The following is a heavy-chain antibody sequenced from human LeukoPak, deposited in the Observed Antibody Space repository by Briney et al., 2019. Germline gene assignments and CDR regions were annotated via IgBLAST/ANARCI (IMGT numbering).Heavy chain of an antibody. J-gene: IGHJ4*02. CDR3: AKAGTYCSGGSCYWIDY. D-gene: IGHD2-15*01. CDR1: GFTFSSYA. CDR2: ISGSGGST. Sequence: GGSLRLSCAASGFTFSSYATSWVRQAPGKGLEWVSAISGSGGSTYYADSVKGRFTISRDNSKNTLYLQMNSLRAEDTAVYYCAKAGTYCSGGSCYWIDYWGQGTLVTVSS. V-gene: IGHV3-23*01.